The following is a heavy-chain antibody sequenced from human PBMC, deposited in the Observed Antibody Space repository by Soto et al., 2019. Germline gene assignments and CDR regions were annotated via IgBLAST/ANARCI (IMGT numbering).Heavy chain of an antibody. Sequence: ASVKVSCKASGYTFTSYGISWVRQAPGQGLEWMGWISAYNGNTNYAQKLQGRVTMTTDTSTSTAYMDLRSLKSDDTAVYYCARAGEAYCGGDCYSVDYWGQGTLVTVSS. CDR2: ISAYNGNT. D-gene: IGHD2-21*02. V-gene: IGHV1-18*01. CDR1: GYTFTSYG. CDR3: ARAGEAYCGGDCYSVDY. J-gene: IGHJ4*02.